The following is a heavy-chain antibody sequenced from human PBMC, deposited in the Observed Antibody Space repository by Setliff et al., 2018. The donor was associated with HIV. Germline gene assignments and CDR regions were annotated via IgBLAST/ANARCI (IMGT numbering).Heavy chain of an antibody. V-gene: IGHV3-21*01. Sequence: PGGSLRLSCEASGFTFSTYSMNWVRQASGKGLEWVSSISSSSRSKYYADSVKGRFTISRDNAKNSLYLQMNSLTAEDTAVYYCARDVSWRVRTYIDYWGQGALVTVSS. J-gene: IGHJ4*02. CDR3: ARDVSWRVRTYIDY. CDR1: GFTFSTYS. CDR2: ISSSSRSK. D-gene: IGHD3-3*01.